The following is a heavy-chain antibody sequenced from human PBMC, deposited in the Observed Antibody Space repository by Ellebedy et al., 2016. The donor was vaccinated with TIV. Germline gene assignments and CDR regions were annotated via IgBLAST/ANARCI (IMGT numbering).Heavy chain of an antibody. D-gene: IGHD3-10*01. J-gene: IGHJ4*02. V-gene: IGHV1-18*01. CDR2: ISGYNGYT. CDR3: ARLVSGSGSFDY. CDR1: GYTFTSYS. Sequence: AASVKVSCKASGYTFTSYSLSWVRQAPGQGLEWMGWISGYNGYTHYAQKLQGRVTMTTDKSTSTAYMELRSLRSDDTAMYYCARLVSGSGSFDYWGQGTLVTVSS.